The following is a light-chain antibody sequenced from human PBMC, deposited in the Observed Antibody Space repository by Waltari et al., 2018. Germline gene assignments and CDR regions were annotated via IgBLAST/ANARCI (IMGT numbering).Light chain of an antibody. Sequence: DIQMTQSPSSLSASIGDRVTITCRAGQGIDTFLAWYHQKPGKVPRLLIYSASILQRGVPSRFSGGGSGTDFTLTISSLQPEDVATYYCRKFDSAPWTFGQGTSVEIK. V-gene: IGKV1-27*01. CDR3: RKFDSAPWT. CDR2: SAS. CDR1: QGIDTF. J-gene: IGKJ1*01.